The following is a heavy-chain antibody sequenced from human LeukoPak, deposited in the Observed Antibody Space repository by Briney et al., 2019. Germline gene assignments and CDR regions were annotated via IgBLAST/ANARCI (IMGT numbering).Heavy chain of an antibody. CDR1: GFTFSSYS. D-gene: IGHD6-19*01. Sequence: PGGSLRLSCAASGFTFSSYSMNWVRQAPGKGLEWVSSISSSSSYIYYADSVKGRFTISRDNAKNSLYLQMNSLRAEDTAVYYCARDPRGSGWFDYWGQGTPVTVSS. V-gene: IGHV3-21*01. CDR2: ISSSSSYI. J-gene: IGHJ4*02. CDR3: ARDPRGSGWFDY.